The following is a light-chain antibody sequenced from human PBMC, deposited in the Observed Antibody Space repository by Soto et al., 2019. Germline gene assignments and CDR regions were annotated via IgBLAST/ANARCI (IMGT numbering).Light chain of an antibody. CDR3: QQYGSSPLT. J-gene: IGKJ4*01. V-gene: IGKV3-20*01. Sequence: EIVLTQSPGTLSLSPGERATLSCRASQSVTSTYLAWYQQKPGQAPRLLIYGASNRATGIPDRFTGSGSGTDFTLTISRLEPEDFAVYYCQQYGSSPLTFGGGIKVEIK. CDR2: GAS. CDR1: QSVTSTY.